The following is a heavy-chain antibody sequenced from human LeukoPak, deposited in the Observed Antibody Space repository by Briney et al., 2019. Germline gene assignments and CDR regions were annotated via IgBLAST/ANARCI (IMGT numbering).Heavy chain of an antibody. CDR2: ISRSGGNT. CDR1: GFTISRSS. Sequence: GGSLKLSCAASGFTISRSSMHWVRQAPGKGLEFVSAISRSGGNTYYANSVKGRFTISRDTSKNTLYLQVGSLRVEDMAVYYCARVGDRSGNGYSHWGQGTLVTVSS. D-gene: IGHD2-2*03. V-gene: IGHV3-64*01. J-gene: IGHJ4*02. CDR3: ARVGDRSGNGYSH.